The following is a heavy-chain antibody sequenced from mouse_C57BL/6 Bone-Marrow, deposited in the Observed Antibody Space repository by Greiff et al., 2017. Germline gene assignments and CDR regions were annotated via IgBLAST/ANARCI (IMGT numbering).Heavy chain of an antibody. CDR1: GYTFTSYW. V-gene: IGHV1-69*01. D-gene: IGHD1-1*01. CDR2: IDPSDSYT. Sequence: QVQLQQPGAELVMPGASVKLSCKASGYTFTSYWMHWVKQRPGQGLEWIGEIDPSDSYTNYNQKFKGKATLTVDTSSSTAYMQLSSLTSEDSAVYYCARRVDWGQGTTLTVSS. J-gene: IGHJ2*01. CDR3: ARRVD.